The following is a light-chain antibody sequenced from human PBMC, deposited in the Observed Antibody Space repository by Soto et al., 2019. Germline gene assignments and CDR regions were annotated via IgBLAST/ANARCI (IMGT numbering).Light chain of an antibody. CDR1: SSDIGGYDF. Sequence: QSALTQPPSASGSPGQSVTISCTGSSSDIGGYDFVSWYQQHPGKAPKLIIYEVTMRPSGVPDRFSGSKSGNTASLTVSGLQAEDVADYYCSSYAGSNTLGFGGGTKVTVL. CDR2: EVT. CDR3: SSYAGSNTLG. V-gene: IGLV2-8*01. J-gene: IGLJ2*01.